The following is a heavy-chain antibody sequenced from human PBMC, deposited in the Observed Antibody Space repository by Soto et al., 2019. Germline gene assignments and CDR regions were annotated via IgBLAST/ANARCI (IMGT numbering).Heavy chain of an antibody. CDR2: IWPGDSDT. V-gene: IGHV5-51*01. Sequence: GESLKISCQGSGYTFTSYRIGWVRQMPGKGLEWMGIIWPGDSDTRYSPSFQGQVTISADKSISTAYLQWSSLKASDTAMYYCARHPIVGASLLFAFDIWGQGTMVTVSS. CDR1: GYTFTSYR. J-gene: IGHJ3*02. CDR3: ARHPIVGASLLFAFDI. D-gene: IGHD1-26*01.